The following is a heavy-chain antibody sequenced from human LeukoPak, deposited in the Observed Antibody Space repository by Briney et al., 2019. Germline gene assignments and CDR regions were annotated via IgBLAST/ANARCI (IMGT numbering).Heavy chain of an antibody. CDR3: ARRKRGLRYFDWPKTGGAFDI. J-gene: IGHJ3*02. CDR2: IYTSGST. CDR1: GGSISSYY. D-gene: IGHD3-9*01. V-gene: IGHV4-4*07. Sequence: SETLSLTCTVSGGSISSYYWSWIRQPAGKGLEWIGRIYTSGSTYYNPSLKSRVTISVDTSKNQFSLKLSSVTAADTAVYYCARRKRGLRYFDWPKTGGAFDIWGQGTMVTVSS.